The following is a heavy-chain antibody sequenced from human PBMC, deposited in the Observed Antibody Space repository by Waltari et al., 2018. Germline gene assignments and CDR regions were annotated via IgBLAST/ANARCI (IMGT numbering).Heavy chain of an antibody. V-gene: IGHV4-4*07. CDR1: GGSISSYY. Sequence: QVQLQESGPGLVKPPETLSLTCTVSGGSISSYYWSWIRQSAGKGLEWIGRIYSSGSTNYNPSLKRRVTMSVDTSKNQFSLRLSSVTAADTAVYYCARDKHGRRSSGWYRVFDYWGQGTLVTVSS. CDR3: ARDKHGRRSSGWYRVFDY. J-gene: IGHJ4*02. CDR2: IYSSGST. D-gene: IGHD6-19*01.